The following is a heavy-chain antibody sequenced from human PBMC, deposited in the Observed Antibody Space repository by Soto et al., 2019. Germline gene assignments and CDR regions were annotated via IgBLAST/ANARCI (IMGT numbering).Heavy chain of an antibody. CDR2: ISAYNGNT. CDR3: ARDLGGSYRDFDY. J-gene: IGHJ4*02. V-gene: IGHV1-18*01. CDR1: GYTFTSYG. D-gene: IGHD1-26*01. Sequence: QVQLVQSGAEVKKPGASVKVSCKASGYTFTSYGISWVRQAPVQGLEWMGWISAYNGNTNYAQKLQGRVTRTTDTSTSTAYRELRSLRSDDTAVYYCARDLGGSYRDFDYWGQGTMVTVSS.